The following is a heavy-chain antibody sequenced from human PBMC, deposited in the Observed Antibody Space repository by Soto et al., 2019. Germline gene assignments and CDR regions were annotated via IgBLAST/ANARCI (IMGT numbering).Heavy chain of an antibody. CDR2: FNPSGAAT. CDR3: AGRGMSKVCLDT. J-gene: IGHJ3*02. CDR1: GYIFSNYY. Sequence: QVQLVQSGAEVKKPGTSVKVSCKASGYIFSNYYMHWVRQAPGQGLEWMGVFNPSGAATHYAQSFQGGVSVTRDTSTSTVYMELRTLASEDTAVYYCAGRGMSKVCLDTWCQGTMVTVSS. V-gene: IGHV1-46*01. D-gene: IGHD3-10*01.